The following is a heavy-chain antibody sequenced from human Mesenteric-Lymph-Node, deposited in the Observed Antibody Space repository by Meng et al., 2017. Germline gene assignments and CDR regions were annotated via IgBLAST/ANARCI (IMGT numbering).Heavy chain of an antibody. CDR3: AREVANRSGYAY. Sequence: SETLSLTCTVSGGSISSSSHYWSWLRQPPGKGLEWIGSFFYSGATYYNPSLKSRVTISVDPSMNQFSLRLNSVTAADTAVYYCAREVANRSGYAYWGQGTLVTVSS. J-gene: IGHJ4*02. CDR2: FFYSGAT. D-gene: IGHD3-22*01. V-gene: IGHV4-39*07. CDR1: GGSISSSSHY.